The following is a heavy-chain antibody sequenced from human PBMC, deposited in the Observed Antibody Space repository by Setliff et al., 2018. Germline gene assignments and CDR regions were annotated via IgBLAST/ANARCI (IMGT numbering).Heavy chain of an antibody. CDR1: GGSISSSSYY. V-gene: IGHV4-39*07. CDR2: IYYSGST. Sequence: NPSETLSLTCTVSGGSISSSSYYWGWIRQPPGKGLEWIGNIYYSGSTYYNPSLESRVTISVDTSRNHFSLNLKSVTAADTAVYYCARDNWAAAGIFDYWGQGTLVTVSS. J-gene: IGHJ4*02. CDR3: ARDNWAAAGIFDY. D-gene: IGHD6-13*01.